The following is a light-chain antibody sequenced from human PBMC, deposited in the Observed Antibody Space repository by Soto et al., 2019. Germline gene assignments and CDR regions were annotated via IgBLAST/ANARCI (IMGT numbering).Light chain of an antibody. Sequence: DIQMTQSPSTLSASVGDRVTITCRASQSISSWLAWYQQKPGKVPKLLIYDASTLESGVPSKFSGSASGTEFTLTISSLLPDDMATYYGQQDNKYILTLGGGTKVDIK. V-gene: IGKV1-5*01. J-gene: IGKJ4*01. CDR2: DAS. CDR1: QSISSW. CDR3: QQDNKYILT.